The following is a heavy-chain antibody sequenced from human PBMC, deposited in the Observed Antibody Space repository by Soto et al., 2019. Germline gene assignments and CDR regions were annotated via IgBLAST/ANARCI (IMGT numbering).Heavy chain of an antibody. Sequence: ASVKVSCKASGYTFTSYGISWVRQAPGQGLEWMGWISAYNGNTNYAQKLQGRVTMTTDTSTSTAYMELRSLRSDDTAVYYCARDQSSADIVATIPFDYWGQGTLVTVSS. V-gene: IGHV1-18*01. CDR3: ARDQSSADIVATIPFDY. J-gene: IGHJ4*02. CDR1: GYTFTSYG. D-gene: IGHD5-12*01. CDR2: ISAYNGNT.